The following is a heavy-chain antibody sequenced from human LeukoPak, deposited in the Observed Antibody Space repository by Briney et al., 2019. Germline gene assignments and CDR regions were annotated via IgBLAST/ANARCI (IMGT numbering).Heavy chain of an antibody. J-gene: IGHJ4*02. Sequence: SETLSLTCTVSGGSISSSSYYWGWIRLPPGKGLEWIGSIYYSGSTYYNPSLKSRVTISVDKYKNRFSLKLSSVTAADTAVYYCARRRYCSSTSCYAVNYYFDYWGQGTLVTVSS. CDR1: GGSISSSSYY. CDR2: IYYSGST. D-gene: IGHD2-2*01. V-gene: IGHV4-39*01. CDR3: ARRRYCSSTSCYAVNYYFDY.